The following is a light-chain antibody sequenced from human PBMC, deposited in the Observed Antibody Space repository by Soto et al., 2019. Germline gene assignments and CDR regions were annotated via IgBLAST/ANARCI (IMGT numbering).Light chain of an antibody. CDR3: AAWDDSLNGHWV. V-gene: IGLV1-44*01. Sequence: QSVLTQPPSASGTPGQRVTISCSGSSSNIGSNSVNWYQQVPGTAPKLLIDSNNQRPSGVPDRFSGSKSGTSASLAISGLQSEDEADYYCAAWDDSLNGHWVFGGGTKLTVL. J-gene: IGLJ3*02. CDR1: SSNIGSNS. CDR2: SNN.